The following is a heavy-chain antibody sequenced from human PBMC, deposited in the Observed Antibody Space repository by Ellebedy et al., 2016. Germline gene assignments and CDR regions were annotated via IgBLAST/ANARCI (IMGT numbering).Heavy chain of an antibody. CDR1: GFTFSSYA. CDR3: ARDSMVDYGGNPGDFDY. Sequence: GESLKISXAASGFTFSSYAMHWVRQAPGKGLEWVAVISYDGSNKYYADSVKGRFTISRDNAKNSLYLQMNSLRAEDTAVYYCARDSMVDYGGNPGDFDYWGQGTLVTVSS. D-gene: IGHD4-23*01. J-gene: IGHJ4*02. CDR2: ISYDGSNK. V-gene: IGHV3-30-3*01.